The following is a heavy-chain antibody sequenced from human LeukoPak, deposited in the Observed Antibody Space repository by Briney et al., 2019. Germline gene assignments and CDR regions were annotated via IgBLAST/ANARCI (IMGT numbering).Heavy chain of an antibody. CDR3: AKEGGTTGTTLAFFDL. CDR2: ISGSGGST. J-gene: IGHJ2*01. V-gene: IGHV3-23*01. D-gene: IGHD1-7*01. CDR1: GFTFSSYA. Sequence: GGSLRLSCAASGFTFSSYAMSWVRQAPGKGLEWVSDISGSGGSTYYADSVKGRFTLSRDNSKNALYLQINRLRAEDTAIYYCAKEGGTTGTTLAFFDLWGRGTLVTVSS.